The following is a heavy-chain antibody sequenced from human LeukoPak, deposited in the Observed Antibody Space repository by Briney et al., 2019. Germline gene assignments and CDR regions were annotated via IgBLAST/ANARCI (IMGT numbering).Heavy chain of an antibody. V-gene: IGHV3-49*03. J-gene: IGHJ4*02. D-gene: IGHD4-17*01. CDR3: TRNTVTVHFDY. Sequence: SLRLSCSPSGFTFDDYAVSWFRQAPGKGLEWVGFIRSKAFGGTPEYAASVRGRFTISRDDSKSIAYLQMNSLKTEDTAVYYCTRNTVTVHFDYWSQGTLVTVSS. CDR2: IRSKAFGGTP. CDR1: GFTFDDYA.